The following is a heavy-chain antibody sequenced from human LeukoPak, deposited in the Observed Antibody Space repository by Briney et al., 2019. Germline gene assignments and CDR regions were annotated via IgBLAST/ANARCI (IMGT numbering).Heavy chain of an antibody. CDR1: GFTFSSYA. Sequence: GGSLRLSCAASGFTFSSYAMSWVRQAPGKGLEWVSAISGSGGSTYYADSVKGRFTISRDNSKNTPYLQMNSLRAEDTAVYYCVREARESGGFDYWGQGTLVTVSS. J-gene: IGHJ4*02. CDR2: ISGSGGST. D-gene: IGHD5-24*01. CDR3: VREARESGGFDY. V-gene: IGHV3-23*01.